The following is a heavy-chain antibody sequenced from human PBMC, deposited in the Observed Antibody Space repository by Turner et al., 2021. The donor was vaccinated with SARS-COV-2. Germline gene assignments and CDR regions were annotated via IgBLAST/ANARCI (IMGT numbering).Heavy chain of an antibody. CDR3: AKQQGLYSNPMYYFDY. D-gene: IGHD4-4*01. V-gene: IGHV3-30*18. J-gene: IGHJ4*02. CDR1: GFTFSSYA. Sequence: QVQLVESGGGVVQPGRSLRLSCAASGFTFSSYAMNWVRQAPGKGLEWVAVISYDGSNKYYADSVKGRFTISRDNSKNTLYLQMNSLRAEDTAVYYCAKQQGLYSNPMYYFDYWGQGTLVTVSS. CDR2: ISYDGSNK.